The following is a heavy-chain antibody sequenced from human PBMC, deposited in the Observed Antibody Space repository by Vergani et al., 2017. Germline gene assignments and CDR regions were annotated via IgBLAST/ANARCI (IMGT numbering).Heavy chain of an antibody. J-gene: IGHJ4*02. CDR2: IWYDGSNK. CDR1: GFTFSNYG. V-gene: IGHV3-33*01. D-gene: IGHD4-11*01. Sequence: VQLLESGGGLVQPGRSLRLSCAASGFTFSNYGLHWVRQAPGKGLEWVAVIWYDGSNKYYADSVKGRFTISRDNSKNTLYLQMNSLRAEDTAVYYCARGDYSRAPRAGYYFDYWGQGTLVTVSS. CDR3: ARGDYSRAPRAGYYFDY.